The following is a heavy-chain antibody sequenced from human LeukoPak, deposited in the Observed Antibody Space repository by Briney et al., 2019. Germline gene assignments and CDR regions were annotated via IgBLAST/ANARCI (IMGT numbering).Heavy chain of an antibody. CDR3: ARVGRGDHTWGSYSFDY. Sequence: PSETLSLTCNVSIDSISSYYWSWIRQPPGKGLEWIGYISYSGGIMYNPSLKSRVTMSINTSKNQFSLELTSVTAADTAVYYCARVGRGDHTWGSYSFDYWGQGTLVTVSS. CDR2: ISYSGGI. V-gene: IGHV4-59*01. J-gene: IGHJ4*02. D-gene: IGHD3-16*01. CDR1: IDSISSYY.